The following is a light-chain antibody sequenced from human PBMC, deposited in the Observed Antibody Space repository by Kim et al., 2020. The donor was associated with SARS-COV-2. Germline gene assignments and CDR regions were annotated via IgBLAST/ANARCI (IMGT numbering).Light chain of an antibody. CDR2: AAS. CDR3: QQYNSWPYT. Sequence: EIVMTQSPATLSVSPGGRAIVSCRASQSVGINFAWYQQKRGQGPRLLMYAASTRATGIPARFSGSGSDSDFTLTISSLQPEDFAVYYCQQYNSWPYTFGQGTKLEIK. CDR1: QSVGIN. J-gene: IGKJ2*01. V-gene: IGKV3-15*01.